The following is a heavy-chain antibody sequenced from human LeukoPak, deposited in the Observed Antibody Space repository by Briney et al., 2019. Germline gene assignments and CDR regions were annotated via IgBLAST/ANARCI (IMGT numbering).Heavy chain of an antibody. J-gene: IGHJ4*02. CDR2: INPNSGGT. CDR3: ALRYYYDSSGSKEIDC. D-gene: IGHD3-22*01. CDR1: GYTFTGYY. V-gene: IGHV1-2*06. Sequence: EASVKVSCKASGYTFTGYYMHWVRQAPGQGLEWMGRINPNSGGTNYAQKFQGRVTMTRDTSISTAYMELSRLRSDDTAVYYCALRYYYDSSGSKEIDCWGQGTLVTVSS.